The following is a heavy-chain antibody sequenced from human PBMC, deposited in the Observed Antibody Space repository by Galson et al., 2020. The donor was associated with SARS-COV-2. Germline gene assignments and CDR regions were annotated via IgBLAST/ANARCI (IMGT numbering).Heavy chain of an antibody. CDR1: GGSVRSGGYY. J-gene: IGHJ2*01. D-gene: IGHD3-3*01. V-gene: IGHV4-61*08. CDR2: VYFPART. Sequence: SETLSLTCTVSGGSVRSGGYYWNWIRQPPGTGLEWIVYVYFPARTNSNPSLTRRATISVDTSKNQFSLKLSSVTAADTAVYYCARAPFTIFGVVTHFELWGRGTLVTVSS. CDR3: ARAPFTIFGVVTHFEL.